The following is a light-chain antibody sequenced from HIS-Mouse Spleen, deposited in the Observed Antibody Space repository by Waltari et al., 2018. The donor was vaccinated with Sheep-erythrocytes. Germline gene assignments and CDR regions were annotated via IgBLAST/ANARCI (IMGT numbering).Light chain of an antibody. Sequence: DIQMPQSPSSLSASVGYRVPITCQASQDISNYLNWYQQKPGKAPKLLIYDESNLETGVPSRLSGSGSGTDFTFTISSLQPEDIATYYCQQYDNLPPFPFGPGTKVDIK. V-gene: IGKV1-33*01. J-gene: IGKJ3*01. CDR1: QDISNY. CDR2: DES. CDR3: QQYDNLPPFP.